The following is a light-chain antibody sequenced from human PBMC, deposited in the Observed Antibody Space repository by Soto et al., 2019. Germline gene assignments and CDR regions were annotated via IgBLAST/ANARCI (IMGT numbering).Light chain of an antibody. CDR3: PQYGSSPFT. CDR2: GAS. V-gene: IGKV3-20*01. Sequence: VVLTQSPATLSLSPGERATLSCRANQPVSANYLAWYQQKPGQAPRLLIYGASSRATGIPDRFSGSGSGTDFTLTISRLEPEEVAVFYCPQYGSSPFTFGPGTKVDIK. J-gene: IGKJ3*01. CDR1: QPVSANY.